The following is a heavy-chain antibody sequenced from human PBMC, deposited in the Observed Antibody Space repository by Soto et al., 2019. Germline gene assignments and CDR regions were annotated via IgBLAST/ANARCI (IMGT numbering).Heavy chain of an antibody. V-gene: IGHV3-11*01. J-gene: IGHJ5*02. CDR2: ISGSATTI. Sequence: QVQLVESRGGLVKPGGSLRLSCAATGFTFSDHYMSWIRQAPGKGLEWVSYISGSATTIYYADSIKGRFTISRDNAKNSLFLQMTSLRVDDTAVYYCARGRGEFDPWGQGTLLTVSS. CDR3: ARGRGEFDP. CDR1: GFTFSDHY.